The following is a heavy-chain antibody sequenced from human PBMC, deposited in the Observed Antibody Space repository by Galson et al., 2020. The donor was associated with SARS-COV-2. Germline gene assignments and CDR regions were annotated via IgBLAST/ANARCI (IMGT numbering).Heavy chain of an antibody. CDR2: IWYDGSNK. V-gene: IGHV3-33*01. D-gene: IGHD2-15*01. CDR1: GFTFSSYG. CDR3: AINSLLVVATTPEGKKYYFDY. Sequence: GGSLRLSCAASGFTFSSYGMHWVRQAPGKGLEWVAVIWYDGSNKYYADSVKGRFTISRDNSKNTLYLQMNSLRAEDTAVYYCAINSLLVVATTPEGKKYYFDYWGQGTLVTVSS. J-gene: IGHJ4*02.